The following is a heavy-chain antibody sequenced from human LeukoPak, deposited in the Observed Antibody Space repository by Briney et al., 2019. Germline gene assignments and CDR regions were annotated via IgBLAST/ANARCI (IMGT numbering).Heavy chain of an antibody. CDR3: SKDPNGDYVGAFDM. V-gene: IGHV3-23*01. CDR2: FSGSGDVT. J-gene: IGHJ3*02. Sequence: GGSLRLSCAASGFSFSTSGMHWVRQAPGKGLEWISSFSGSGDVTSYADSVKGRFTLSRDNSKNTLFLHMDSLRADDTAVYYCSKDPNGDYVGAFDMWGPGTMVTVSS. CDR1: GFSFSTSG. D-gene: IGHD4-17*01.